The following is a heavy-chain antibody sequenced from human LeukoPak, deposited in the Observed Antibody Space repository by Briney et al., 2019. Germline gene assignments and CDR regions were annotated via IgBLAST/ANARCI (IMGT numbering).Heavy chain of an antibody. Sequence: PGRSLRLSCAASGFIFADYAMHWVRQVPGKGLEGVSGINWNSDSIGYAESVKGRFTISRDNSKNSLYLQMDSLRPEDTALYYCAKDVSGYDSYFDYWGQGTLVTVSS. CDR2: INWNSDSI. D-gene: IGHD5-12*01. J-gene: IGHJ4*02. CDR3: AKDVSGYDSYFDY. CDR1: GFIFADYA. V-gene: IGHV3-9*01.